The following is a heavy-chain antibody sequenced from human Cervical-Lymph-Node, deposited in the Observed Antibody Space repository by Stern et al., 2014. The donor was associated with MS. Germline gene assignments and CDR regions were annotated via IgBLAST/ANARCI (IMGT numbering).Heavy chain of an antibody. V-gene: IGHV1-69*01. CDR2: IIPIFGTA. CDR1: GGTFSSYA. D-gene: IGHD6-19*01. Sequence: QVQLLQPGAEVKKPGSSGKVSCKASGGTFSSYAISWVRQAPGQGLEWMGGIIPIFGTANYAQKFQGRVTITADESTSTAYMELSSLRSEDTAVYYCARQGIAVAGFDYWGQGTLVTVSS. CDR3: ARQGIAVAGFDY. J-gene: IGHJ4*02.